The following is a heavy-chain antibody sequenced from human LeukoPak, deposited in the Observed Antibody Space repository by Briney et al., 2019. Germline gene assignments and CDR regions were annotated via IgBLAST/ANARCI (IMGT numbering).Heavy chain of an antibody. V-gene: IGHV1-69*13. CDR3: ARPCDSSGYYLLNGAFDI. J-gene: IGHJ3*02. D-gene: IGHD3-22*01. Sequence: SVKVSCKASGGTFSSYAISWVRQAPGQGLEWMGGIIPIFGTANYAQKFQGRVTITADESTSTAYMELSSLRSEDTAVYYCARPCDSSGYYLLNGAFDIWGQGTMVTVSS. CDR1: GGTFSSYA. CDR2: IIPIFGTA.